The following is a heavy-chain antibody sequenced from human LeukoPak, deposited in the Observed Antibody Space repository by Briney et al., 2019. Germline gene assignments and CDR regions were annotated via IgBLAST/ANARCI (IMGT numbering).Heavy chain of an antibody. D-gene: IGHD1-7*01. V-gene: IGHV1-69*04. CDR1: GGTFSSYA. J-gene: IGHJ4*02. CDR3: AGYNWNLRYFDY. Sequence: ASVKVSCKASGGTFSSYAISWVRQAPGQGLEWMGRIIPILGIADYAQKFQGRVTITADKSTSTAYMELSSLRSEDTAVYYCAGYNWNLRYFDYWGQGTLVTVSS. CDR2: IIPILGIA.